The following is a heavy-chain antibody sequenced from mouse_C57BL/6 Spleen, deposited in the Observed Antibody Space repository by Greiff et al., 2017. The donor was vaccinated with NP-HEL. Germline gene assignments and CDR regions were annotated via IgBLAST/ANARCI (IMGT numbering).Heavy chain of an antibody. V-gene: IGHV1-55*01. J-gene: IGHJ4*01. Sequence: QVQLQQPGAELVKPGASVKMSCKASGYTFTSYWITWVKQRPGQGLEWIGDIYPGSGSTNYNEKFKSKATLTVDTSSSTAYMQLSSLTSEDSAVYDCARGDSNYASYAMDYWGQGTSVTVSS. CDR1: GYTFTSYW. CDR2: IYPGSGST. D-gene: IGHD2-5*01. CDR3: ARGDSNYASYAMDY.